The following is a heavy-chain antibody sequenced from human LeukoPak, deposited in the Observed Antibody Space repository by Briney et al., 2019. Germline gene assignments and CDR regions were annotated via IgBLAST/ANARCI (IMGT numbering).Heavy chain of an antibody. V-gene: IGHV3-30*02. CDR3: AKDHANTPVVTN. CDR1: GFTFSNYG. CDR2: IRYDGSNK. J-gene: IGHJ4*02. Sequence: GGSLRLSCVASGFTFSNYGMHWVRQAPGKGLEWVAFIRYDGSNKYYADSVTGRFTVSRDNSKNTVDLQMNNLRAEDTAIYYCAKDHANTPVVTNWGQGILVSVSS. D-gene: IGHD2-21*02.